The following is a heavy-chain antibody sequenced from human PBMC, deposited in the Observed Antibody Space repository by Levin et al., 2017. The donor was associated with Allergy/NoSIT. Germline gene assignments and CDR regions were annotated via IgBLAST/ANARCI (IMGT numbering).Heavy chain of an antibody. D-gene: IGHD3-3*01. J-gene: IGHJ5*02. Sequence: ASVKVSCKASGYTFTSYDINWVRQATGQGLEWMGWMNPNSGNTGYAQKFQGRVTMTRNTSISTAYMELSSLRSEDTAVYYCARGRSSARFLEPPNWFDPWGQGTLVTVSS. CDR3: ARGRSSARFLEPPNWFDP. CDR1: GYTFTSYD. CDR2: MNPNSGNT. V-gene: IGHV1-8*01.